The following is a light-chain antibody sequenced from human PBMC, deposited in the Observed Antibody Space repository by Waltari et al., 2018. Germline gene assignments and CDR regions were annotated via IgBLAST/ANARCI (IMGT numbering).Light chain of an antibody. CDR2: ESV. J-gene: IGLJ7*01. V-gene: IGLV1-40*01. Sequence: VLTQPPSVSGAPGQRVTVSCTGSDSNAGSYYVQWYQQIPGTAPKLLIYESVEGPTGVSARFSGSHSGSSASLTITGLQAEDEADYYCQSYDTTLRTLLIGGGTRLTVL. CDR3: QSYDTTLRTLL. CDR1: DSNAGSYY.